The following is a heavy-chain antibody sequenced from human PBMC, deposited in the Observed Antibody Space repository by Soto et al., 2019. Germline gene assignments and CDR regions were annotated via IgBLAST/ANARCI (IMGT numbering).Heavy chain of an antibody. CDR1: GFTFSSYG. Sequence: GGSLRLSCAASGFTFSSYGMHWVRQAPGKGLEWVAVISYDGSNKYYADSVKGRFTISRDNSKNTLYLQMNSLRAEDTAVYYCAKGPRGYYGDYTEYFQHWGQGTLVTVSS. D-gene: IGHD4-17*01. CDR3: AKGPRGYYGDYTEYFQH. J-gene: IGHJ1*01. CDR2: ISYDGSNK. V-gene: IGHV3-30*18.